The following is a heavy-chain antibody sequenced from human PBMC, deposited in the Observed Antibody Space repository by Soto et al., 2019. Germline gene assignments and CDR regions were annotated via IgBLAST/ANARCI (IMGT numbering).Heavy chain of an antibody. CDR2: IDPSDSYT. V-gene: IGHV5-10-1*01. CDR3: ARRHSSSSAFDP. CDR1: GYSVTSYW. J-gene: IGHJ5*02. D-gene: IGHD6-13*01. Sequence: GGSLKISCKGSGYSVTSYWISWGRQMPGKGLEWMGRIDPSDSYTNYSPSFQGHVTISADKSISTAYLQWSSLKASDTAMYYCARRHSSSSAFDPWGQGTLVTVSS.